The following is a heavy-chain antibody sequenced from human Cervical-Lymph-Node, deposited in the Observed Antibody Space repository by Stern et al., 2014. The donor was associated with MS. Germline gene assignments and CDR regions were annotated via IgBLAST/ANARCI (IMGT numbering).Heavy chain of an antibody. CDR1: GGSISSSSYY. Sequence: QVQLQESGPGLVKPSETLSLTCTVSGGSISSSSYYWGWIRQPPGKGLEWIGSIYYSGSTYYKPSLKRRVTISVYKSKNQFSLKLSSVTAADTAVYYCARWAYSSGWYNWFDPWGQGTLVTVSS. D-gene: IGHD3-22*01. CDR3: ARWAYSSGWYNWFDP. V-gene: IGHV4-39*01. J-gene: IGHJ5*02. CDR2: IYYSGST.